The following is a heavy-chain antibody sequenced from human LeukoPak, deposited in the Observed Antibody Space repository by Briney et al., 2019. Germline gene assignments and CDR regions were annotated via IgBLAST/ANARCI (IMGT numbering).Heavy chain of an antibody. CDR1: GYTFTSCD. CDR2: MNPNSGNT. Sequence: ASVKVSCKATGYTFTSCDSNWGGQATRHGLEWMGWMNPNSGNTGYAHNSQGRVTMTRNTYISTAYMELSSLRSEDTAVYYCARGRRVREWELGFDPWGQATLVTVSS. J-gene: IGHJ5*02. CDR3: ARGRRVREWELGFDP. V-gene: IGHV1-8*01. D-gene: IGHD1-26*01.